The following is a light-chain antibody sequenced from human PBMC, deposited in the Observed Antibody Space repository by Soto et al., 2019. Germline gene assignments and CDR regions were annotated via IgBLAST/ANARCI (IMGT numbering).Light chain of an antibody. Sequence: EIVLTQSPGTLSLSPGERATLSCRANQSVSSSYLAWYQQKPGQAPRLLIYGASSSATGIPDRFSGSGSGTDFTLTISSLEPEDFSVYYCHQYGSSPYTFGQGTKLEIK. J-gene: IGKJ2*01. CDR1: QSVSSSY. V-gene: IGKV3-20*01. CDR2: GAS. CDR3: HQYGSSPYT.